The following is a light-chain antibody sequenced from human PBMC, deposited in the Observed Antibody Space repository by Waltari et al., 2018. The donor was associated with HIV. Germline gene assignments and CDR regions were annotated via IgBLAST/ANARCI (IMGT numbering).Light chain of an antibody. CDR3: ATWDHELDSWV. J-gene: IGLJ3*02. CDR2: NSN. Sequence: QSVLTQPPSAPGTPGRSIILSCSGSSSNLGADALSLYQQFPGTAPKLLIFNSNRPPSGGPDRCSASKSGTSASLAISGLQSDDEADYYCATWDHELDSWVFGGGTKLTVL. V-gene: IGLV1-44*01. CDR1: SSNLGADA.